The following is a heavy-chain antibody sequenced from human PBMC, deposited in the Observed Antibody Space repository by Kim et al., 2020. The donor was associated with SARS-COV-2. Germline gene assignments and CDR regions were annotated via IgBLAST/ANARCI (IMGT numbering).Heavy chain of an antibody. Sequence: GGSLRLSCAASGFTFSSYSMNWVRQAPGKGLEWVSYISSSSSTIYYADSVKGRFTISRDNAKNSLYLQMNSLRDEDTAVYYCAREGTDYGGIQYYYYGMDVWGQGTTVTVSS. CDR2: ISSSSSTI. V-gene: IGHV3-48*02. D-gene: IGHD4-17*01. CDR1: GFTFSSYS. J-gene: IGHJ6*02. CDR3: AREGTDYGGIQYYYYGMDV.